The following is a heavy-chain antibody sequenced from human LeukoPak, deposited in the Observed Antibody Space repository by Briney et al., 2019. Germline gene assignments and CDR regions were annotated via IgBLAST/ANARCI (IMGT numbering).Heavy chain of an antibody. CDR2: ISWNSGSI. CDR3: AKDLDGGYVGNYFDY. CDR1: GFTFYDYS. Sequence: SGGSLRLSSAAPGFTFYDYSMHWGRQAPGEGLGRGSCISWNSGSIGYADSVKGRFTISRDNAKNSLYLQMNSLRAEDTALYYCAKDLDGGYVGNYFDYWGQGTLVTVSS. J-gene: IGHJ4*02. V-gene: IGHV3-9*01. D-gene: IGHD5-12*01.